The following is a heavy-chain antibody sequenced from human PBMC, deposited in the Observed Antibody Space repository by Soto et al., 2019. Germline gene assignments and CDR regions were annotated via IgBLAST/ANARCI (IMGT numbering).Heavy chain of an antibody. D-gene: IGHD7-27*01. CDR1: GFTFSSYG. Sequence: QVQLVESGGGVVQPGRSLRLSCAASGFTFSSYGMHWVRQAPGKGLEWVAVIWYDGSNKYYADSVKGRFTISRDNSKNALYLQMNSLRAEETAVYYCARDVGTALYRMDVWGQGTTGTVSS. J-gene: IGHJ6*02. CDR2: IWYDGSNK. CDR3: ARDVGTALYRMDV. V-gene: IGHV3-33*01.